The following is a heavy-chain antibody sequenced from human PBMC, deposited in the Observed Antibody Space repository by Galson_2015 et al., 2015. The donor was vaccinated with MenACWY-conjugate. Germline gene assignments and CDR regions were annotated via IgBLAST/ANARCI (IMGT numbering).Heavy chain of an antibody. D-gene: IGHD3-10*01. CDR3: ARDQQVQLWFGELSPSYYYYGMDV. J-gene: IGHJ6*02. CDR1: GYTFTSYA. CDR2: INAGNGNT. Sequence: QSGAEVKKPGESLKISCKASGYTFTSYAMHWVRQAPGQRLEWMGWINAGNGNTKYSQKFQGRVTITRDTSASTAYMELSSLRSEDTAVYYCARDQQVQLWFGELSPSYYYYGMDVWGQGTTVTVSS. V-gene: IGHV1-3*01.